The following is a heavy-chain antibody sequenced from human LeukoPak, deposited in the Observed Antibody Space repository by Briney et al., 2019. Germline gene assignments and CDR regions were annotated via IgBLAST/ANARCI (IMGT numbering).Heavy chain of an antibody. Sequence: GASVKVSCKASGGTFNSYAISWVRQAPGQGLEWMGWINPNSGGTNYAQKFQGRVTMTRDTSISTVYMELSRLRSDDTAVYYCARGPDYYESPYFQHWGQGTLVTVSS. CDR1: GGTFNSYA. D-gene: IGHD3-22*01. CDR2: INPNSGGT. V-gene: IGHV1-2*02. CDR3: ARGPDYYESPYFQH. J-gene: IGHJ1*01.